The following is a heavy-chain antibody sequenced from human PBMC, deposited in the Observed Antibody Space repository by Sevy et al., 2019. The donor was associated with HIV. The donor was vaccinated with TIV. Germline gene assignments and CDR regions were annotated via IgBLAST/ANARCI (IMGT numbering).Heavy chain of an antibody. D-gene: IGHD3-22*01. V-gene: IGHV4-39*01. Sequence: SETLSLTCTLSGGSISSSSYYWGWIRQPPGKGLEWIGSIYYSGSTYYNPSLKSRVTISVDTSKNQFSLKLSSVTAADTAVYYCARGYYDSSGYRPLTPFDYWGQGTLVTVSS. CDR2: IYYSGST. J-gene: IGHJ4*02. CDR3: ARGYYDSSGYRPLTPFDY. CDR1: GGSISSSSYY.